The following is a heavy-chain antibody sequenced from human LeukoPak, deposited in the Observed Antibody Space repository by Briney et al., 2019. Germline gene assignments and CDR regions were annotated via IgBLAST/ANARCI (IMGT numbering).Heavy chain of an antibody. J-gene: IGHJ3*02. D-gene: IGHD5-18*01. CDR3: ARPMVDTAMAWDAFDI. CDR1: GGSFSGYY. Sequence: SETLSLTCAVYGGSFSGYYWSWIRQPPGKGLEWIGEVNHSGSTNYNPSLKSRVTISVDTSKNQFSLKLSSVTAADTAVYYCARPMVDTAMAWDAFDIWGQGTMVTVSS. CDR2: VNHSGST. V-gene: IGHV4-34*01.